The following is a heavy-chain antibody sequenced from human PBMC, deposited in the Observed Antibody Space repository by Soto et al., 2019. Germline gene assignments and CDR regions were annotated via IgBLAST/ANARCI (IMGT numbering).Heavy chain of an antibody. V-gene: IGHV1-18*01. J-gene: IGHJ1*01. CDR3: ARDSVGRPEYFQD. CDR2: ISPLTANA. Sequence: QVQLVQSGAEVKKPGASVKVSCKASGYTFTSYGISWVRQAPGQGLEWMGWISPLTANAKSSQKSQGRVTMTTDTYTSTDYMEMRSLRSDGTAMYYCARDSVGRPEYFQDWGQGTMGTVSS. CDR1: GYTFTSYG.